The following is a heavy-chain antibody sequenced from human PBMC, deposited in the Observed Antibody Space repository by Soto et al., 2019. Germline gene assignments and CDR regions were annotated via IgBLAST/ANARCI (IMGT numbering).Heavy chain of an antibody. CDR2: ISTYNGNT. CDR3: ARLGANYWYFDL. V-gene: IGHV1-18*01. D-gene: IGHD1-26*01. J-gene: IGHJ2*01. Sequence: QVQLVQSGTEVKKPGASVKVSCKASGYPFTSYAISWVRQAPGQGLEWMGWISTYNGNTNYAQKFQGRVTMTTDTSTSTAYIEPRSLRSDDTAVFYCARLGANYWYFDLWGRGTLVTVSS. CDR1: GYPFTSYA.